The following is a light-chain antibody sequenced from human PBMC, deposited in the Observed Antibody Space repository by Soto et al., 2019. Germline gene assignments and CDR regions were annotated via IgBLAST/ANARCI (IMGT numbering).Light chain of an antibody. CDR1: PSVSSRY. Sequence: EIVLTQSPGTLSLSPGERATLSCRASPSVSSRYLAWYQQKPGQAPRLLIYGASSRATGIPDRFSGSGSGTDFTLTISRLEPEDFAVYYCQQYGNSPVTFGQGTKVEIK. CDR2: GAS. J-gene: IGKJ1*01. V-gene: IGKV3-20*01. CDR3: QQYGNSPVT.